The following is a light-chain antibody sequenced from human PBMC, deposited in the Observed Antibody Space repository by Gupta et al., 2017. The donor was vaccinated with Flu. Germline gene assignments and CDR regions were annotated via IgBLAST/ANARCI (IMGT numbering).Light chain of an antibody. V-gene: IGKV1-39*01. Sequence: DIQMTQSPSSLSASVGDRVTITCRTSQSISSYLNWYQQKPGKAPKLLMYAASSLQSGVPSRFSGSGSGTDFTLTISRLQPEDFATYYCQQSYTTPQTFGQGTKLEIK. CDR3: QQSYTTPQT. CDR1: QSISSY. J-gene: IGKJ2*01. CDR2: AAS.